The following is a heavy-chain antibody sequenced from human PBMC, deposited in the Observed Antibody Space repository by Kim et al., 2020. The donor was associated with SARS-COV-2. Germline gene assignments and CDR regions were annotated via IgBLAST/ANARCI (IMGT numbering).Heavy chain of an antibody. CDR2: ISSSSSYI. D-gene: IGHD2-2*01. CDR1: GFTFSSYS. CDR3: ARGLGNCSSTSCQRNYYGVDV. J-gene: IGHJ6*02. V-gene: IGHV3-21*01. Sequence: GGSLRLSCAASGFTFSSYSMNWVRQAPGKGLEWVSSISSSSSYIYYADSVKGRFTISRDNAKNSLYLQMNSLRAEDTAVYYCARGLGNCSSTSCQRNYYGVDVWGRGTTVTVSS.